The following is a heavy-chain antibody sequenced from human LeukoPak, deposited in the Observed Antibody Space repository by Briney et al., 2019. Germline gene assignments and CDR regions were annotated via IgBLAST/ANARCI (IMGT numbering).Heavy chain of an antibody. CDR2: INPNSGGT. V-gene: IGHV1-2*02. CDR3: ARVKSGWYEAFDI. D-gene: IGHD6-19*01. CDR1: GYTFTGYY. Sequence: ASVKVSCKASGYTFTGYYMHWVRQAPGQGLEWIGWINPNSGGTNYAQKFQGRVTMTRDTSISTAYMELSRLRSDDTAVYYCARVKSGWYEAFDIWGQGTMVTVSS. J-gene: IGHJ3*02.